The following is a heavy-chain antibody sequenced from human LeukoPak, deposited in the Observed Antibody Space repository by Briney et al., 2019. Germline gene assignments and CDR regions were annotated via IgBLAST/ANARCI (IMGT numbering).Heavy chain of an antibody. D-gene: IGHD6-13*01. J-gene: IGHJ6*02. V-gene: IGHV1-69*13. CDR3: ARGQQPVHGELLYYYYGMDV. CDR2: IIPIFGTA. CDR1: GGTFSSYA. Sequence: SVKVSCKASGGTFSSYAISWVRQAPGQGLEWMGGIIPIFGTANYAQKFQGRVTITADESTSTAYMELSSLRSEDTAVYYCARGQQPVHGELLYYYYGMDVWGQGTTVTVSS.